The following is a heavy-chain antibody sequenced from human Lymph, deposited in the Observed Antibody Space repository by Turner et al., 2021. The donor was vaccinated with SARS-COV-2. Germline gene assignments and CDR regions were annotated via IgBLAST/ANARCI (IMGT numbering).Heavy chain of an antibody. CDR3: TTHSAPDY. CDR1: GFTFSNDW. J-gene: IGHJ4*02. D-gene: IGHD6-13*01. V-gene: IGHV3-15*01. Sequence: EVQLVESGGGLVKPGGSLRLSCAASGFTFSNDWMTWVRQAPGKGLEWVDRIKTKTDGGTTDYAAPVKGRFTISRDDSKNTLYLQMNSLKTEDTAVYYCTTHSAPDYWGQGTLVTVSS. CDR2: IKTKTDGGTT.